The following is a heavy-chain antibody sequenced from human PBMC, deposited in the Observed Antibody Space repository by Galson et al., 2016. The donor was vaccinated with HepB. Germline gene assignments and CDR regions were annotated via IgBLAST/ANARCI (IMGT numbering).Heavy chain of an antibody. J-gene: IGHJ4*02. Sequence: SLRLSCAASGFTFSSYAMHWVRQAPGKGLEWVAVISYDRSNKYYADSVKGRFTISRDNSKNTLYLQMNSLRAEDTAVYYCARRTSYSSGWYEVGYWGQGTLVTVSS. D-gene: IGHD6-19*01. CDR1: GFTFSSYA. V-gene: IGHV3-30*04. CDR2: ISYDRSNK. CDR3: ARRTSYSSGWYEVGY.